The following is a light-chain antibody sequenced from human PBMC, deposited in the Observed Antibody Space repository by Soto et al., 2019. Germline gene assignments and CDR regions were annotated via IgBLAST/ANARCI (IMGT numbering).Light chain of an antibody. CDR1: SSDIGGYNY. Sequence: SALTQPASVSGSPGQSITISCTGTSSDIGGYNYVSWYQQHPGKVPKLIIFEVTTRPSGISDRFSGSKSGNTASLTISGLQADDEADYYCSSFTSGTTLYVFGTGTKLTVL. CDR3: SSFTSGTTLYV. CDR2: EVT. V-gene: IGLV2-14*01. J-gene: IGLJ1*01.